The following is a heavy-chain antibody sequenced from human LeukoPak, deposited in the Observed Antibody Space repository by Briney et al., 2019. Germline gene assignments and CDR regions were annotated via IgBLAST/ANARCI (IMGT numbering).Heavy chain of an antibody. Sequence: GGSLRLSCAASGFTFSSYGMSWVRQAPGKGLEWVSYISSSGSTIYYADSVKGRFTISRDNAKNSLYLQMNSLRAEDTAVYYCASRYYDSSGYYYADNWGQGTLVTVSS. D-gene: IGHD3-22*01. CDR3: ASRYYDSSGYYYADN. J-gene: IGHJ4*02. CDR1: GFTFSSYG. CDR2: ISSSGSTI. V-gene: IGHV3-48*04.